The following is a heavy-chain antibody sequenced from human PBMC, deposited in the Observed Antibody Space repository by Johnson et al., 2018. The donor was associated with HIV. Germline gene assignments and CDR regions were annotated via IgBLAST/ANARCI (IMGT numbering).Heavy chain of an antibody. CDR2: ISGSGGST. D-gene: IGHD4-23*01. J-gene: IGHJ3*02. CDR3: AKGRSLDYGGNSRGLDGAFEI. V-gene: IGHV3-23*04. CDR1: GFTFSSYA. Sequence: VQLVESGGGLVQPGGSLRLSCAASGFTFSSYAMSWVRQAPGTGLEWVSAISGSGGSTYNADSVQGRFTISRANSKNTLYLQLNSLRAEDTAVYYCAKGRSLDYGGNSRGLDGAFEIWGQGTMVTVSS.